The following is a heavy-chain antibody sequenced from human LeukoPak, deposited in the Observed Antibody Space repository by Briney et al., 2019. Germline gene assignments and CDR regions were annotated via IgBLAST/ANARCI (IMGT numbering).Heavy chain of an antibody. Sequence: ASVKVSCKASGYTFTIYALTWVRQAPGQGLEWMGYIDPYNGNTKYAQKFQGRVTMTTDRSTNTAYMDLRSLRSDDTAVYYCARDRRGYNGILRYWGQGALVTVSS. V-gene: IGHV1-18*01. J-gene: IGHJ4*02. CDR3: ARDRRGYNGILRY. CDR2: IDPYNGNT. CDR1: GYTFTIYA. D-gene: IGHD1-1*01.